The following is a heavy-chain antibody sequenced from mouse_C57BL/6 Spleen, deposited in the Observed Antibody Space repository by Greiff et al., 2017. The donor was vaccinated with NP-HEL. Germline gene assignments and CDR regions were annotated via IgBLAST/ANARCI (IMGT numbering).Heavy chain of an antibody. D-gene: IGHD1-3*01. CDR1: GYTFTDYE. CDR3: TRRESGWFAY. V-gene: IGHV1-15*01. CDR2: IDPETGGT. J-gene: IGHJ3*01. Sequence: LQESGAELVRPGASVTLSCKASGYTFTDYEMHWVKQTPVHGLEWIGAIDPETGGTAYNQKFKGKAILTADKSSSTAYMELRSLTSEDSAVYYCTRRESGWFAYWGQGTLVTVSA.